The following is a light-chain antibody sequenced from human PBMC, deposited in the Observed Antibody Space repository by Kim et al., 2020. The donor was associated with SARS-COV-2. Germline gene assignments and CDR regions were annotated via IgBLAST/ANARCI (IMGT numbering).Light chain of an antibody. J-gene: IGLJ3*02. CDR1: SGSVSITYY. Sequence: GGTVTLTWGLTSGSVSITYYPSWYQQAPGQAPRTLIYNTNTRSSGVPDRFSGSILGNKAALTITGAQADDECDYYCAMYISSGIWVFGGGTKVTVL. V-gene: IGLV8-61*01. CDR2: NTN. CDR3: AMYISSGIWV.